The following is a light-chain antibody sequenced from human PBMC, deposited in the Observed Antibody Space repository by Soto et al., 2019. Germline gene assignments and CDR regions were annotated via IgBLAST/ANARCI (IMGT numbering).Light chain of an antibody. J-gene: IGLJ3*02. CDR3: AAWDDSLNGWV. CDR2: SNN. CDR1: SSNIGSKT. V-gene: IGLV1-44*01. Sequence: QSVLTQPPSASGTPGQRVTISCSGSSSNIGSKTVNWYQQLPGTAPKVLIYSNNQRPSGVSDRFSGSKSGTSASLAISGLQSEDEADYYCAAWDDSLNGWVFGGGTKLTVL.